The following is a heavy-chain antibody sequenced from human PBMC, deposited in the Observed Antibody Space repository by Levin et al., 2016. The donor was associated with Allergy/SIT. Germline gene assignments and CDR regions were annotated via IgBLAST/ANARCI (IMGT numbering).Heavy chain of an antibody. CDR1: GFTFSSYS. CDR3: ARDRIAAAGNY. CDR2: ISSSSSYI. Sequence: GGSLRLSCAASGFTFSSYSMNWVRQAPGKGLEWVSSISSSSSYIYYADSVKGRFTISRGNAKNSLYLQMNSLRAEDTAVYYCARDRIAAAGNYWGQGTLVTVSS. V-gene: IGHV3-21*01. J-gene: IGHJ4*02. D-gene: IGHD6-13*01.